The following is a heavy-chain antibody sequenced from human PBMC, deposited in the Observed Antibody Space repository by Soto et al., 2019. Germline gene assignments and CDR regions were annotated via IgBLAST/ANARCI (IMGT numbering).Heavy chain of an antibody. CDR2: INPNSGGT. D-gene: IGHD3-3*01. Sequence: GASVKVSCKASGYTFTGYYMHWVRQAPGQGLEGMGWINPNSGGTNYAQKFQGRVTMTRDTSISTAYMELSRLRSDDTAVYYCARASSYDFWSGYPSYYYGMDVWGQGTTVTVSS. V-gene: IGHV1-2*02. CDR3: ARASSYDFWSGYPSYYYGMDV. J-gene: IGHJ6*02. CDR1: GYTFTGYY.